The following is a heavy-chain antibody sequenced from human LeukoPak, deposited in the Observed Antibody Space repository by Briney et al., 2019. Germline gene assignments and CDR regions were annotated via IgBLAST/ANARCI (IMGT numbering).Heavy chain of an antibody. CDR2: IRYEGSNE. J-gene: IGHJ4*02. D-gene: IGHD3-22*01. Sequence: GGSLRLSCAASGFTFISYGMYWVRQAPGKGLEWVAFIRYEGSNEYYADSVKGRFTISRDNSKNTLYLQMNSLRAADTAVYYCAKDPTHYRVWDDYDSTVLSYWGQGTLVTISS. CDR3: AKDPTHYRVWDDYDSTVLSY. V-gene: IGHV3-30*02. CDR1: GFTFISYG.